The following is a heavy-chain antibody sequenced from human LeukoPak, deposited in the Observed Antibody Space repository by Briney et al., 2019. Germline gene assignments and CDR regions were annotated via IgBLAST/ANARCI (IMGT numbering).Heavy chain of an antibody. CDR3: ARVGRLGVYL. D-gene: IGHD3-16*01. J-gene: IGHJ4*02. CDR2: INHIGST. V-gene: IGHV4-34*01. Sequence: SDTLSLVCALYGASFTGSYWRWTRQPPRTRPECTGEINHIGSTNYIPFLKSRVTISVDTSKNQFSLKLSSVSAADTGVYYCARVGRLGVYLWGEGTLVSVSS. CDR1: GASFTGSY.